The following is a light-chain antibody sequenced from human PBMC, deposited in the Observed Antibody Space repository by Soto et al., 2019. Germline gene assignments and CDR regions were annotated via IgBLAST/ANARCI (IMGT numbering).Light chain of an antibody. J-gene: IGKJ1*01. V-gene: IGKV3-15*01. CDR3: QQYNNWGT. Sequence: EIVMTQSPATLSVSPGERATLSCRASQSVSSNLGWYQQKPGQAHRLIIYGASTRSTGIPARFSGSGSGTEFTLTISSLQSEEFAVYYCQQYNNWGTFGQGTKVEIK. CDR1: QSVSSN. CDR2: GAS.